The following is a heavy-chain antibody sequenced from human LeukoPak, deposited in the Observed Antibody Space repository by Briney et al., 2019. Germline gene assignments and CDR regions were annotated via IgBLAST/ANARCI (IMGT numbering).Heavy chain of an antibody. V-gene: IGHV6-1*01. CDR1: GDSVSRTDGG. CDR2: TYYRSKWYY. D-gene: IGHD3-10*01. CDR3: ARGGLVRGSINSFIAFDV. Sequence: QTLSLTCAISGDSVSRTDGGWNWIRQSPSRGLEWLGRTYYRSKWYYDDALSVESRISIKPDTSKNQSTLQLNSVTPEDTALYFCARGGLVRGSINSFIAFDVWGQGIMVTVSP. J-gene: IGHJ3*01.